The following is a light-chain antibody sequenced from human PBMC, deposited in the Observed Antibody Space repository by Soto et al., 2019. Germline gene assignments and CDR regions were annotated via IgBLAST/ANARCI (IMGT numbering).Light chain of an antibody. Sequence: DIVMTQSPDSLAVSLGERATINCKSSQSVLYSSNNKNYLAWYQPKPGQPPKLLIYWASTRESGVPDRFSGSRSGTHFTHTTSSLQDEDVAVYNSQQYYRTPPITFGQGTRLEIK. CDR1: QSVLYSSNNKNY. V-gene: IGKV4-1*01. CDR2: WAS. J-gene: IGKJ5*01. CDR3: QQYYRTPPIT.